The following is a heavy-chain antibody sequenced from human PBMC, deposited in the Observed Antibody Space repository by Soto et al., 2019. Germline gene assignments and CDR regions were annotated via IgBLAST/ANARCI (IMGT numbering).Heavy chain of an antibody. D-gene: IGHD3-10*01. J-gene: IGHJ6*02. CDR1: GSTFSSYA. Sequence: GGSLRLSCAASGSTFSSYAMHWVRQAPGKGLEWVAVISYDGSNKYYADSVKGRFTISRDNSKNTLHLQMNSLRDEDTAVYYCARLLLWFGGGYGLDVWGQGTTVTVSS. V-gene: IGHV3-30-3*01. CDR2: ISYDGSNK. CDR3: ARLLLWFGGGYGLDV.